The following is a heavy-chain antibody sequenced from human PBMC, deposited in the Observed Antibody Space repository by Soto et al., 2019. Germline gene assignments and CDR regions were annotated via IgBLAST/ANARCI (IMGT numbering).Heavy chain of an antibody. J-gene: IGHJ6*02. V-gene: IGHV3-73*01. CDR2: VRSKIHNYAT. D-gene: IGHD2-8*01. CDR1: VFTFSRSD. Sequence: GPLRLSCSASVFTFSRSDLHWVRQAPGKGLEWVGRVRSKIHNYATSFADSVRGRFTISRNDSDNTVSLEMSGLKSEDTALYYCSRHEEGRRMVFYGMDVWGQGTTVTVSS. CDR3: SRHEEGRRMVFYGMDV.